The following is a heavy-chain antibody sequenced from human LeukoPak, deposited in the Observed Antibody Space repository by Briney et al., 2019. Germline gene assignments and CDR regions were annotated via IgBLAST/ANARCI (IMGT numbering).Heavy chain of an antibody. CDR3: ARLGYCGSNNCHV. CDR1: GFTFSSYW. Sequence: PGGSLRLSCAASGFTFSSYWMHWVRQARGKGLVWVSRINSDGSSTSYADSVKGRFTISRDNAKNTLYLKMNSLRAEDTAVYYCARLGYCGSNNCHVWGKGTLVTVSS. J-gene: IGHJ4*02. D-gene: IGHD2-2*01. V-gene: IGHV3-74*01. CDR2: INSDGSST.